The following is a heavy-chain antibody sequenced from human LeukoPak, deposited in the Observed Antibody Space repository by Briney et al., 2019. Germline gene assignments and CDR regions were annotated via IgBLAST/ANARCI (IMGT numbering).Heavy chain of an antibody. CDR3: AKTRDDLLVGHIDY. CDR2: IYHTGST. V-gene: IGHV4-38-2*02. CDR1: GYSISSGYY. Sequence: SETLSLTCTVSGYSISSGYYWGWIRQSPGKGLEWIGSIYHTGSTYYNPSLKSRLAISVDTSKNQFSLKLSSVTAADTAVYYCAKTRDDLLVGHIDYWGQGTLVTVSS. J-gene: IGHJ4*02. D-gene: IGHD3/OR15-3a*01.